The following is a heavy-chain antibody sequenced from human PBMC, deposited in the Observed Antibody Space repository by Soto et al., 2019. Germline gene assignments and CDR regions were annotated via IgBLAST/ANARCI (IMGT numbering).Heavy chain of an antibody. CDR3: AKDLQLQPLLALDY. CDR1: GFAFSSYG. CDR2: ISYDGSNK. V-gene: IGHV3-30*18. D-gene: IGHD2-21*02. Sequence: QVQLVESGGGVVQPGRSLRLSCAASGFAFSSYGMHWVRQAPGKGLEWVAVISYDGSNKYYADSVKGRFTISRDNSKNTLYLQMNSLRAEDTAVYYCAKDLQLQPLLALDYWGQGTLVTVSS. J-gene: IGHJ4*02.